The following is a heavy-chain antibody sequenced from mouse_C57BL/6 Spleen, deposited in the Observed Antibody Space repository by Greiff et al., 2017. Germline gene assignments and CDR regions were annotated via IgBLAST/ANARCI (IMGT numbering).Heavy chain of an antibody. CDR2: INPYNGGT. V-gene: IGHV1-19*01. CDR1: GYTFTDYY. CDR3: ARGGGIYDAITDY. D-gene: IGHD2-3*01. J-gene: IGHJ2*01. Sequence: EVQLQQSGPVLVKPGASVKMSCKASGYTFTDYYMNWVKQSHGKSLEWIGVINPYNGGTSYNQKFKGKATLTVDKSSSTAYMELNSLTSEDSAVYYCARGGGIYDAITDYWGQGTTLTVSS.